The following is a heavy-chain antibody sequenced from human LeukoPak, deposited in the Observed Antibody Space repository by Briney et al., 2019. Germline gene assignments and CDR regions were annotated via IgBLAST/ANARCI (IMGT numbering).Heavy chain of an antibody. CDR2: IKPDGSEK. J-gene: IGHJ4*02. CDR3: ARDRSSLVF. CDR1: GLKLSSYW. D-gene: IGHD2-2*01. V-gene: IGHV3-7*01. Sequence: GGSLRLSCAASGLKLSSYWMSWVRQAPGKGLEWVASIKPDGSEKYYVDSVKGRFTISRDNAKNSLHLQMNSLRAEDTAVYYCARDRSSLVFWGQGTLVTVSS.